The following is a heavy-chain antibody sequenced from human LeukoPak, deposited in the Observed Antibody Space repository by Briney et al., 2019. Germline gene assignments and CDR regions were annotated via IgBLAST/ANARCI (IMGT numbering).Heavy chain of an antibody. D-gene: IGHD1-26*01. Sequence: SETPSLTCAVYGGSFSGYYWSWIRQPPGRGLEWIGEINHSGSTNYNPSLKSRVTISVDTSKNQFSLKLSSVTAADTAVYYCARGRSYRTEYTYWGQGTLVTVSS. CDR1: GGSFSGYY. V-gene: IGHV4-34*01. J-gene: IGHJ4*02. CDR3: ARGRSYRTEYTY. CDR2: INHSGST.